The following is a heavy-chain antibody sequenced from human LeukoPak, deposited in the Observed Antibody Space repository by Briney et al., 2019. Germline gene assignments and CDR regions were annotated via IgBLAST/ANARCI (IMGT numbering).Heavy chain of an antibody. V-gene: IGHV3-21*01. Sequence: GGSLRLSSAASGFTSSSYSINSVRQAPGNGLKCFSSISSSIIYIYYADSVKCRFTIYRDNAKYSLYLKMNSLRAEDTDVYYCASGIRRYYDILAGFPNNWYGPWGQGTMVTVSS. J-gene: IGHJ5*02. CDR2: ISSSIIYI. CDR3: ASGIRRYYDILAGFPNNWYGP. CDR1: GFTSSSYS. D-gene: IGHD3-9*01.